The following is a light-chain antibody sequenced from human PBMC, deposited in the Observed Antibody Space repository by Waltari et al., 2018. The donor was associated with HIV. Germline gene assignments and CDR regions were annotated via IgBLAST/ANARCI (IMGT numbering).Light chain of an antibody. CDR2: SNS. V-gene: IGLV1-44*01. CDR1: PPNIVNNS. CDR3: ASWDDTLGVV. Sequence: QSVLTQPPSASGTPGQSVTISCSGSPPNIVNNSVTWYQQFPGSAPKLLLYSNSQRPLGVPARFSGSKSGSSASLAISGPQADDEAHYYCASWDDTLGVVFGGGTTLTVL. J-gene: IGLJ2*01.